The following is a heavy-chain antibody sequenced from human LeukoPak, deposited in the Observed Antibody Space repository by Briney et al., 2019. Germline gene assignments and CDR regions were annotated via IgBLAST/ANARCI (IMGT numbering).Heavy chain of an antibody. CDR3: ASAGVVIRSFDY. Sequence: GASVKVSCKASGGTFSSYAISWVRQAAGQGLEWMGGIIPIFGTANYAQKFQGRVTITADESTSTAYMELSSLRSEDTAVYYCASAGVVIRSFDYWGQGTLVTVSS. CDR2: IIPIFGTA. D-gene: IGHD3-3*01. V-gene: IGHV1-69*13. J-gene: IGHJ4*02. CDR1: GGTFSSYA.